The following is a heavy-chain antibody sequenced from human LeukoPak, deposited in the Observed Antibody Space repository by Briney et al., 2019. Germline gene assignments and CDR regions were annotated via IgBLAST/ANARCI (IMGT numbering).Heavy chain of an antibody. V-gene: IGHV1-46*01. CDR1: GYTFTSYY. Sequence: GASVKVSCKASGYTFTSYYMHWVRQAPGQGLEWMGIINPSGGSTSYAQKFQGRVTMTRDMSTSTVYMELSSLRSEDTAVYYCARDYFEYSSSSYWFDPWGQGTLVTVSS. CDR2: INPSGGST. CDR3: ARDYFEYSSSSYWFDP. J-gene: IGHJ5*02. D-gene: IGHD6-6*01.